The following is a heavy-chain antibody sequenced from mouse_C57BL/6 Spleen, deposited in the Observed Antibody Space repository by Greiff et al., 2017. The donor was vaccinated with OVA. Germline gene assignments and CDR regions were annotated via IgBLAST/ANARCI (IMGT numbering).Heavy chain of an antibody. J-gene: IGHJ2*01. CDR2: IYPGDGDT. CDR1: GYAFSSYW. Sequence: QVQLQPSGAELVKPGASVKISCKASGYAFSSYWMNWVKQRPGKGLEWIGQIYPGDGDTNYTGKFKGKATLTADKSSLTAYMQLSSLTSEDSAVYFCARSRSGYYYFDYWGQGTTLTVSS. V-gene: IGHV1-80*01. CDR3: ARSRSGYYYFDY. D-gene: IGHD3-2*02.